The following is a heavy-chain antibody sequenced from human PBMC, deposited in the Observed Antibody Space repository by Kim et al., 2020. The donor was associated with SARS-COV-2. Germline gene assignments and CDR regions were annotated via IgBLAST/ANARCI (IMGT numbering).Heavy chain of an antibody. J-gene: IGHJ2*01. Sequence: GASLKISCKGSGYSFTSYWIGWVRHMPGKGLEWMGIIYPGDSDTRYSPSFQGQVTISADKSISTAYLQWSSLKASDTAMYYCARHMDSYYDYVWGRSDWYFDLWGRGTLVTVSS. CDR1: GYSFTSYW. CDR3: ARHMDSYYDYVWGRSDWYFDL. D-gene: IGHD3-16*01. V-gene: IGHV5-51*01. CDR2: IYPGDSDT.